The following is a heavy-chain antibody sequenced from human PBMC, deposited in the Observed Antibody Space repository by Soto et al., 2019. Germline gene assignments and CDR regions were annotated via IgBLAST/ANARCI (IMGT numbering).Heavy chain of an antibody. J-gene: IGHJ4*02. Sequence: GGSLRLSCAASGFTVSSNYMSWVRQAPGKGLEWVSVIYSGGSTYYADSVKGRFTISRDNSKNTLYLQMNSLRAEDTAVYYCARRGTDYYFDYWGQGTLVTVSS. CDR3: ARRGTDYYFDY. D-gene: IGHD1-1*01. CDR2: IYSGGST. CDR1: GFTVSSNY. V-gene: IGHV3-53*01.